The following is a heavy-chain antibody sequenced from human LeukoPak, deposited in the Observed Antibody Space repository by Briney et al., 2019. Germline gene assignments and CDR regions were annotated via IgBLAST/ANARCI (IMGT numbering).Heavy chain of an antibody. CDR1: GFTFSDYY. J-gene: IGHJ4*02. D-gene: IGHD5-18*01. CDR2: ISSSGSTI. CDR3: ARDLDTAMVPSWDY. V-gene: IGHV3-11*01. Sequence: GGSLRLSCAASGFTFSDYYMSWIRQAPGKGLEWVSYISSSGSTIYYADSVKGRFTISRDNAKNSLYLQMNSLRAEDTAVYYCARDLDTAMVPSWDYWGQGTLVTVSS.